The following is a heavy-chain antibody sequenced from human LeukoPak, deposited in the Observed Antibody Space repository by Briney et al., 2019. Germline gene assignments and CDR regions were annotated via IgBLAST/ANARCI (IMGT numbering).Heavy chain of an antibody. J-gene: IGHJ3*01. V-gene: IGHV3-23*01. CDR3: AKGRGWPPLFDV. Sequence: GGSLRLSCVASGFTFSGYAMGWVRQAPGKGLEWVSAISGSGGSTFYADSVQGRFTISSDNSKSTLFLQMDSLRAEDTAVYFCAKGRGWPPLFDVWGQGTMVTVSS. CDR2: ISGSGGST. CDR1: GFTFSGYA. D-gene: IGHD2-15*01.